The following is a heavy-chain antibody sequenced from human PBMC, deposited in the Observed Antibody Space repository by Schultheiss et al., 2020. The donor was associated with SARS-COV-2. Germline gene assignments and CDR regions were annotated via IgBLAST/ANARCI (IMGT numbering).Heavy chain of an antibody. V-gene: IGHV1-2*02. CDR3: ASGLGSGSYFYYFDY. CDR1: GYTFTSYY. D-gene: IGHD3-10*01. CDR2: INPNSGGT. J-gene: IGHJ4*02. Sequence: ASVKVSCKASGYTFTSYYMHWVRQAPGQGLEWMGWINPNSGGTNYAQKLQGRVTMTTDTSTSTAYMELSSLRSEETAVYYCASGLGSGSYFYYFDYWGQGTLVTVSS.